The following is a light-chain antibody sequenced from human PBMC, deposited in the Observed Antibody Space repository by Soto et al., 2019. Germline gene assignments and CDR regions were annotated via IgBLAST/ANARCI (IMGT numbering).Light chain of an antibody. V-gene: IGLV2-23*02. J-gene: IGLJ1*01. CDR1: SSDVGSYNL. Sequence: QSVLTQPASVSGSPGQSITISCTGTSSDVGSYNLVSWYQQHPGKAPKLMIYEVSKRPSGVYNRFSGSKSGNTASLTISGLQAEDEADYYCCSYAGSSTFEVFGTGTKLTVL. CDR3: CSYAGSSTFEV. CDR2: EVS.